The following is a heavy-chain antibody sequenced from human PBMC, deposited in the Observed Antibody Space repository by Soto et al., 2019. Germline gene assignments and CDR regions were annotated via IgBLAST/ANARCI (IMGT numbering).Heavy chain of an antibody. CDR2: IIPIFGTA. CDR3: ARDRGIYCAGDCYADAFDI. D-gene: IGHD2-21*02. J-gene: IGHJ3*02. Sequence: RASVKVSCKASGGTFSSYAISWVRQAPGQGLEWMGGIIPIFGTANYAQKFQGRVTITADESTSTAYMELSSLRSEDTAVYYCARDRGIYCAGDCYADAFDIWGQGTMVTVSS. CDR1: GGTFSSYA. V-gene: IGHV1-69*13.